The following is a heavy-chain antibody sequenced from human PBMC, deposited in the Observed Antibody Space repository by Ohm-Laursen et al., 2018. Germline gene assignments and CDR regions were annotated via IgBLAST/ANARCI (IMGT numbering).Heavy chain of an antibody. J-gene: IGHJ6*02. V-gene: IGHV4-34*01. CDR1: GGPFSGYY. CDR3: ASLRPPRTYYGMDV. CDR2: INHSGST. D-gene: IGHD1-14*01. Sequence: TLSLTCAVYGGPFSGYYWSWIRQPPGKGLEWIGEINHSGSTNYNPSLKSRVTISVDTSKNQFSLKLSSVTAADTAVYYCASLRPPRTYYGMDVWGQGTTVTVSS.